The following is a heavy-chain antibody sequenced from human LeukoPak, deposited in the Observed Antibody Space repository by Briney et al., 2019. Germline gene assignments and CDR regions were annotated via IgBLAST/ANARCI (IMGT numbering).Heavy chain of an antibody. J-gene: IGHJ4*02. D-gene: IGHD2-2*01. CDR2: INHSGST. V-gene: IGHV4-34*01. Sequence: PSETLSLTCAVYGGSFSGYYWSWIRQPPGKGLEWIGEINHSGSTNYNPSLKSRVTISVDTSKNQFSLKLSSVTAADTAVYYCARVGCSSTSCYFGGRSNFDYWGQGTLVTVSS. CDR1: GGSFSGYY. CDR3: ARVGCSSTSCYFGGRSNFDY.